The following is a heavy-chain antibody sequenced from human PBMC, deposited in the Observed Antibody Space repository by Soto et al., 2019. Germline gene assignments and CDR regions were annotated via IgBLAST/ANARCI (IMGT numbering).Heavy chain of an antibody. CDR2: IIPICGTA. D-gene: IGHD1-20*01. CDR1: GGTFSSYA. CDR3: ARREITGSLEIDY. V-gene: IGHV1-69*13. J-gene: IGHJ4*02. Sequence: GASVKVSCKASGGTFSSYAISWVRQAPGQGLEWMGGIIPICGTACYAQKFQGRVTITADASTSTAYMELSSLRSEDTAVYYCARREITGSLEIDYWGQGTLVTVSS.